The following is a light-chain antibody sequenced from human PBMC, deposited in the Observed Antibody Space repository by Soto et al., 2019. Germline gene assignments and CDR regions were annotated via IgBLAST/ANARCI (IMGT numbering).Light chain of an antibody. J-gene: IGKJ4*01. CDR1: QGISSA. V-gene: IGKV1-13*02. CDR3: QQFNSYHL. Sequence: AIQSTQSPSSLFASVGDRVTITFRASQGISSALAWYQQKPGKAPKLLIYDASSLESGVPSRFSGSGSGTDFTLTISSLQPEDFATYYCQQFNSYHLFGGGTKVAI. CDR2: DAS.